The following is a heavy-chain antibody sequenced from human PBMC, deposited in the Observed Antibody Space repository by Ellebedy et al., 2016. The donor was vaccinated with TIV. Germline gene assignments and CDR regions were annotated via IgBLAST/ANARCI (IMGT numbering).Heavy chain of an antibody. CDR1: GGSFSSYY. CDR2: IFMSGST. D-gene: IGHD1-14*01. J-gene: IGHJ2*01. CDR3: ARLRQSRDRSHWYFDL. Sequence: SETLSLXCTVSGGSFSSYYWSWIRQSAGKGLEWIGRIFMSGSTTYNPSLKNRVTMSADASTTQLSLSLSSVTAADTAVYFCARLRQSRDRSHWYFDLWGRGTLVTASS. V-gene: IGHV4-4*07.